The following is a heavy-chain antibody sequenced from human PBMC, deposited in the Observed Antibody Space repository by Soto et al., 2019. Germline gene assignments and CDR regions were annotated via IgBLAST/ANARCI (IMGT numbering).Heavy chain of an antibody. CDR3: ARAGSLFD. V-gene: IGHV3-53*01. CDR2: VYSGGTT. J-gene: IGHJ4*01. D-gene: IGHD3-10*01. CDR1: RVAGSNSY. Sequence: GGSLRLCCVASRVAGSNSYMNCVGQAPGKGLEWVSVVYSGGTTYYADSVRGRFTVSRDDSKNTLFLQMSSLRAEDTAVYYCARAGSLFD.